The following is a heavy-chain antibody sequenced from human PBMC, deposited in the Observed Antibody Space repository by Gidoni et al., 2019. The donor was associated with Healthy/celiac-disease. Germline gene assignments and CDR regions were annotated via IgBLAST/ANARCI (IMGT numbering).Heavy chain of an antibody. J-gene: IGHJ6*02. Sequence: QVQLVRSGAEVKKPGASVKVSCKASGYTFTSYYMHWVRQAPGQGLEWMGIINPSGGSTSYAQKFQGRVTMTRDTSTSTVYMELSSLRSEDTAVYYCAREGCSSTSCYRAGYYYYGMDVWGQGTTVTVSS. D-gene: IGHD2-2*01. CDR2: INPSGGST. CDR1: GYTFTSYY. CDR3: AREGCSSTSCYRAGYYYYGMDV. V-gene: IGHV1-46*01.